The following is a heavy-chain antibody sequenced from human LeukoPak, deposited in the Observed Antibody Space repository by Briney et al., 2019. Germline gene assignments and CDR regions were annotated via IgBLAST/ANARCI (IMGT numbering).Heavy chain of an antibody. D-gene: IGHD6-13*01. Sequence: VASVKVSCKASGYTFTGYYMHWVRQAPGQGLEWLGRINPNSGVPNYAEKFQGRVTMTRATAISTAYMQLSSLRSGDTAVYYCAREVGYSSSYYGRFDPWGQGTLVTVSS. CDR3: AREVGYSSSYYGRFDP. J-gene: IGHJ5*02. V-gene: IGHV1-2*06. CDR2: INPNSGVP. CDR1: GYTFTGYY.